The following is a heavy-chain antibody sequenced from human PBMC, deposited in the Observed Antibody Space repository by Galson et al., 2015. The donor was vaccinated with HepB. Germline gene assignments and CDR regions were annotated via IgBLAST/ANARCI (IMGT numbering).Heavy chain of an antibody. CDR3: AKGGNWDSRYFDY. CDR1: GFTFSTYA. CDR2: ISGDTAKI. J-gene: IGHJ4*02. Sequence: SLRLSCAASGFTFSTYAMNWVRQAPGKGLEWVSVISGDTAKIFHADSVKGRFTISRDNSMNTVYLQMDILRAEDTAVYYCAKGGNWDSRYFDYWGQGSLVTVSS. D-gene: IGHD7-27*01. V-gene: IGHV3-23*01.